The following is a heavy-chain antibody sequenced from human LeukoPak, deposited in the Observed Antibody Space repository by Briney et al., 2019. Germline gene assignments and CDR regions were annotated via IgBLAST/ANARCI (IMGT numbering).Heavy chain of an antibody. CDR2: INPNSGGT. D-gene: IGHD2-2*02. CDR1: GYTFTGCY. Sequence: ASVKVSCKASGYTFTGCYMHWVRQAPGQGLEWMGWINPNSGGTNYAQKLQGRVTMTRDTSISTAYMELSRLRSDDTAVYYCARDCGCSSTSCYTGWFDPWGQGTLVTVSS. J-gene: IGHJ5*02. CDR3: ARDCGCSSTSCYTGWFDP. V-gene: IGHV1-2*02.